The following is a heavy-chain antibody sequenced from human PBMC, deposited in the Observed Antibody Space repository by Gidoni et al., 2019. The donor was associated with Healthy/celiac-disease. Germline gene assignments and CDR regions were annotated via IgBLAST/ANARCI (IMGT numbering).Heavy chain of an antibody. V-gene: IGHV3-7*03. Sequence: EVQLVESGGGLVQPGGSLRLSCAASGFTFSSSWMSWVRQAPGKGLEWVANIKQDGSEKYYVDSVKGRFTISRDNAKNSLYLQMNSLRAEDTAVYYCALSGELPPFDYWGQGTLVTVSS. CDR1: GFTFSSSW. J-gene: IGHJ4*02. D-gene: IGHD1-7*01. CDR3: ALSGELPPFDY. CDR2: IKQDGSEK.